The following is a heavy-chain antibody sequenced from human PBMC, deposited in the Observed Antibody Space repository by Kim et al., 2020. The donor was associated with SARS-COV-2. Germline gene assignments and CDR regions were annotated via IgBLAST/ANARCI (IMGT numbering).Heavy chain of an antibody. Sequence: GGSLRLSCAVSGFTFSDYVIHWVRQAPDKGLEWVAFISYDGNNKYSADSVKGRFTISRDNSKNTVYLQMNSLRAEDTAVYYCARDPVHWYDSSGYYYEGAFDIRGQGTIVTVSS. CDR3: ARDPVHWYDSSGYYYEGAFDI. J-gene: IGHJ3*02. V-gene: IGHV3-30-3*01. CDR1: GFTFSDYV. D-gene: IGHD3-22*01. CDR2: ISYDGNNK.